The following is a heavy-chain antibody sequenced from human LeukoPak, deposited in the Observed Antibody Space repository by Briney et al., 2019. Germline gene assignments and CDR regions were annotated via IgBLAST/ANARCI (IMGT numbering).Heavy chain of an antibody. D-gene: IGHD3-10*02. CDR3: ARRPNVRGYYFDY. V-gene: IGHV1-69*01. CDR1: GGTFSSYA. J-gene: IGHJ4*02. Sequence: SVKVSCKASGGTFSSYAISWVRQAPGQGLEWMGGIIPIFGTANYAQKFQGRVTLTADESTSTAYMGLSSLRSEDTAVYYCARRPNVRGYYFDYWGQGTLVTVSS. CDR2: IIPIFGTA.